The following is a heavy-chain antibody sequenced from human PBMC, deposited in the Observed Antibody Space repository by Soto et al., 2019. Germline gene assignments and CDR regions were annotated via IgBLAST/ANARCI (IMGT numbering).Heavy chain of an antibody. V-gene: IGHV4-39*07. CDR2: FHYSENT. D-gene: IGHD3-22*01. J-gene: IGHJ4*02. CDR1: GGYISSGPYS. Sequence: SETLSLTCPVSGGYISSGPYSWGWIRQPPGEGLEWIGTFHYSENTNYNPSLKSRVTISVDTSKNQFSLKLSSVTAADTAVYYCARFDYYDSSGYLDFGPKWGQGTLVTVSS. CDR3: ARFDYYDSSGYLDFGPK.